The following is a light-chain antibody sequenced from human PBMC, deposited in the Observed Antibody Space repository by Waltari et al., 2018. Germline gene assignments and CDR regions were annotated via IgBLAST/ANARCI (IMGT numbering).Light chain of an antibody. CDR2: KVS. CDR1: QSLVHSDGKIY. Sequence: DIVMTQSPLSLPVTLGQPASISCTSSQSLVHSDGKIYLNWSHQGPGQSPRRLIYKVSNRDSGVPDRFSGSGSGTDFTLTISRVEAEDVGMYYCMQATHWPLTFGQGTRVEIK. V-gene: IGKV2-30*02. J-gene: IGKJ1*01. CDR3: MQATHWPLT.